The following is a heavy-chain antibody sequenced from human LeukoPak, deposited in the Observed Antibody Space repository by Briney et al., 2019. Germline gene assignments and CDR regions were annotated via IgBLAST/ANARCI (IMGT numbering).Heavy chain of an antibody. D-gene: IGHD1-26*01. CDR2: ISSSSSYI. V-gene: IGHV3-21*01. CDR1: GFTFSSYS. J-gene: IGHJ4*02. Sequence: PGGSLRLSCAASGFTFSSYSMNWVRQAPGKGLEWVSSISSSSSYIYYADSVKGRFTISRDNAKNSLYLQMNSLRAEDTAVYYCARDPTIVGATMMRPFDYWGQGTLVTVSS. CDR3: ARDPTIVGATMMRPFDY.